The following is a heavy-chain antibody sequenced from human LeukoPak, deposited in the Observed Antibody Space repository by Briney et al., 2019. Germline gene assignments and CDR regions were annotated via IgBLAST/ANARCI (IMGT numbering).Heavy chain of an antibody. Sequence: PGGSLRLSCAASGFTFSSSAMHWVRQAPGKGLEYVSAISTNGGSTYYANSVKGRFTISRDNYKNTLYLQMGSLRAEDMAVYYCARGASTTVTIFDYWGQGTLVTVSS. CDR3: ARGASTTVTIFDY. D-gene: IGHD4-17*01. CDR1: GFTFSSSA. V-gene: IGHV3-64*01. J-gene: IGHJ4*02. CDR2: ISTNGGST.